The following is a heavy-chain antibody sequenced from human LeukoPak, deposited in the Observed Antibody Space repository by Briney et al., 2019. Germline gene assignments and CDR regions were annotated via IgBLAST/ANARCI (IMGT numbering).Heavy chain of an antibody. CDR2: IYYSGST. CDR3: ARLGIGLLDY. Sequence: SETLSLTCTVSGGSISSTTNYWGWIRQPPGQGLEWTGSIYYSGSTYYNPSLKSRVTISVDTSKNQFSLKLSSVTAADTAVYYCARLGIGLLDYWGQGILVTVSS. J-gene: IGHJ4*02. CDR1: GGSISSTTNY. D-gene: IGHD6-13*01. V-gene: IGHV4-39*01.